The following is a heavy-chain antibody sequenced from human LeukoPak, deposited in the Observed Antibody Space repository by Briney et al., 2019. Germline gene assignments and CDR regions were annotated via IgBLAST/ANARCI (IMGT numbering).Heavy chain of an antibody. CDR2: ISGSGDST. V-gene: IGHV3-23*01. D-gene: IGHD3-16*01. J-gene: IGHJ4*02. CDR1: GFTFSTYA. Sequence: PGGSLRLSCAASGFTFSTYAVNWVRQAPGKGLEWVSTISGSGDSTYYADSVKGRFTISRDNSKDTLYLQMNSLRAEDTALYYCAKVYTGDLAVADYWGQGTLVTVSS. CDR3: AKVYTGDLAVADY.